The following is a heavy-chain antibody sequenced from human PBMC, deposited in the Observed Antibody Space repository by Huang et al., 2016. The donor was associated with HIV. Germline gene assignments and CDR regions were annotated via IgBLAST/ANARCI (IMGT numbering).Heavy chain of an antibody. CDR3: ARGKGGYYYYMDV. V-gene: IGHV4-34*01. Sequence: QVQLQQWGAGLLRPSETLSLTCAVYGGSFSGYYGTWTRQPPGKGLEWIGEINHRESTNYNPSLKSRVTISVDTSRNQFSLTLTSVTAADTAVYYCARGKGGYYYYMDVWGKGTTVTVSS. CDR1: GGSFSGYY. J-gene: IGHJ6*03. CDR2: INHREST.